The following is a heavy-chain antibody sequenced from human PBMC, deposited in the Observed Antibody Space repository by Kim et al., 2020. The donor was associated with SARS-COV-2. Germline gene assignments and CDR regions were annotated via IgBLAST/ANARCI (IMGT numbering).Heavy chain of an antibody. V-gene: IGHV3-48*02. CDR1: GFTFRSYA. Sequence: GGSLRLSCAASGFTFRSYAMNWVRQAPGKGLEWVSYITSSSSIVYYADSVKGRFIISRDNAKNSLYLQMNSLKDEDTAVYYCARDGRSSGYDQNNWFDPWGQGTLVTVSS. CDR2: ITSSSSIV. D-gene: IGHD5-12*01. J-gene: IGHJ5*02. CDR3: ARDGRSSGYDQNNWFDP.